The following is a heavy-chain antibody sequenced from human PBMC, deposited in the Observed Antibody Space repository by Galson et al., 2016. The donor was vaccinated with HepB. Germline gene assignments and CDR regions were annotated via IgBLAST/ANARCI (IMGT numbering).Heavy chain of an antibody. CDR3: AAYDTGHFDY. V-gene: IGHV3-33*01. CDR1: GFTFRNYG. D-gene: IGHD3-9*01. Sequence: SLRLSCAASGFTFRNYGMHWVRQAPGKGLEWVAVIWYDGSNKYYGDSVKGRFTISRDNSKNTLYLQMNSLGPEDTAVYYCAAYDTGHFDYWGQGTVVTVSS. CDR2: IWYDGSNK. J-gene: IGHJ4*02.